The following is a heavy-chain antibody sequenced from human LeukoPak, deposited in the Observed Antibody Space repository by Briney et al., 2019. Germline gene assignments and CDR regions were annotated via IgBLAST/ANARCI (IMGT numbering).Heavy chain of an antibody. J-gene: IGHJ4*02. V-gene: IGHV3-7*05. CDR3: ARERGFLDY. CDR1: GFTFTTFS. D-gene: IGHD2/OR15-2a*01. CDR2: INEDGSNV. Sequence: GGSLRLSCAASGFTFTTFSMTWVRQAPGRGLEWVARINEDGSNVYYVDSVKGRFTISRDNAKNSVYLQVNSLRVEDTAVYYCARERGFLDYWGQGTLVTVSS.